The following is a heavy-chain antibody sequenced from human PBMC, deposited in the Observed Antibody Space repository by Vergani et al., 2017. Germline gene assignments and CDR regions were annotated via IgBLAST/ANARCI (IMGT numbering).Heavy chain of an antibody. D-gene: IGHD5-24*01. CDR1: GFTFSSYW. Sequence: EVQLVESGGGLVQPGGSLRLSCAASGFTFSSYWMSWVRQAPGKGLEWVANIKQDGREKYYVDSVKGRFTISRDNAKNSLYLQMNSLRAEDTAVYYCARETSWWLQLRSXFDYWGQGTLVTVSS. CDR2: IKQDGREK. CDR3: ARETSWWLQLRSXFDY. V-gene: IGHV3-7*01. J-gene: IGHJ4*02.